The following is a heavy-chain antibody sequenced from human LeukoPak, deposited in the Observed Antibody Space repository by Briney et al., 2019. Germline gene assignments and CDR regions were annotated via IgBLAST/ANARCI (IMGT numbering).Heavy chain of an antibody. CDR3: ARGGGIQSCGGRTCFRGFVY. Sequence: ASVKVSCKTSGYGFSDYYMHWVRQAPGQGLEYMGWINPNSGDNSCAQKFQGRVSMTRDTSITTLYMELTSLRSDDTAVYFCARGGGIQSCGGRTCFRGFVYWGQGTLVTVSS. J-gene: IGHJ4*02. V-gene: IGHV1-2*02. CDR2: INPNSGDN. D-gene: IGHD2-21*01. CDR1: GYGFSDYY.